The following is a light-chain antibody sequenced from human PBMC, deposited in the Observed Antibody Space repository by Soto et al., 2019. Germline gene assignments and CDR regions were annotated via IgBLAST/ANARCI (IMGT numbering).Light chain of an antibody. CDR2: GAS. J-gene: IGKJ4*01. Sequence: EIGMTQPPATLSVSPGERATLSCRASESVSSNLAWYQQKPGQAPRLLIYGASTRATGIPARFSGSGSGTEFTLTISSLQSEDFALYYCQQYNNWLTFGGGTKVEIK. CDR1: ESVSSN. V-gene: IGKV3-15*01. CDR3: QQYNNWLT.